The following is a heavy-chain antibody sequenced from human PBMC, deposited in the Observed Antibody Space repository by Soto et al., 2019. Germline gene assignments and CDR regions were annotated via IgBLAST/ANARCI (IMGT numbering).Heavy chain of an antibody. V-gene: IGHV1-18*01. CDR3: ARDPKGYYDFWSGYYTVDWFDP. D-gene: IGHD3-3*01. CDR2: ISAYNGNT. J-gene: IGHJ5*02. CDR1: GYTFTSYG. Sequence: ASVKVSCKASGYTFTSYGISWVRQAPGQGLEWMGWISAYNGNTNYAQKLQGRVTMTTDTSTSTAYMELRSLRSDDTAVYYCARDPKGYYDFWSGYYTVDWFDPWGQGTLVTV.